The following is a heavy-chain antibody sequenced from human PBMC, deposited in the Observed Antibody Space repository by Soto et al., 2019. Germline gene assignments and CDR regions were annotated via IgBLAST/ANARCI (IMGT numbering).Heavy chain of an antibody. J-gene: IGHJ4*02. CDR3: ARDKGGLYCSSTSCYGTHYFDY. CDR1: GGSISSYY. Sequence: SQTLSLTCTVSGGSISSYYWSWIRQPPGKGLEWSGYIYYSGSTNYNPSLKSRVTISVDTSKNQFSLKLSSVTAADTAVYYCARDKGGLYCSSTSCYGTHYFDYWGQGTLVTVSS. CDR2: IYYSGST. D-gene: IGHD2-2*01. V-gene: IGHV4-59*01.